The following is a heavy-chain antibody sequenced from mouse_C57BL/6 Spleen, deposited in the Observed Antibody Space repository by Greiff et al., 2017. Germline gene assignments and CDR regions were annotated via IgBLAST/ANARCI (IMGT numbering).Heavy chain of an antibody. CDR2: IYPRSGNT. CDR1: GYTFTSYC. V-gene: IGHV1-81*01. Sequence: QVQLQQSGAELARPGASVKLSCKASGYTFTSYCISWVKQRTGQGLEWIGEIYPRSGNTYYNEKFKGKATLTADNSSSTAYMVLRSLTSADSAVYFCGRSDDPAFAYWGQGTLVTVSA. J-gene: IGHJ3*01. CDR3: GRSDDPAFAY. D-gene: IGHD2-3*01.